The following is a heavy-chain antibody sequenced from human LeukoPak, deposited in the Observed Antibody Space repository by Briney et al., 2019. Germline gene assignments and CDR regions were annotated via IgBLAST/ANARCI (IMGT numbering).Heavy chain of an antibody. D-gene: IGHD2-21*02. J-gene: IGHJ4*02. CDR2: IIGSGGST. Sequence: PGGSLSLSCAASGLTFSSYAMSWVRQAPGKGLEWVSAIIGSGGSTYYADSVKGRFTISRDNSKNTLYLQMNSLRAEDTAVYYCAKARLVVVTAIFDYWGQGTLVTVSS. CDR1: GLTFSSYA. CDR3: AKARLVVVTAIFDY. V-gene: IGHV3-23*01.